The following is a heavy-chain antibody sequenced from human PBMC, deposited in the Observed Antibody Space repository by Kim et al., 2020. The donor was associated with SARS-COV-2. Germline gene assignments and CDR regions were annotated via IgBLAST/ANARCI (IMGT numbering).Heavy chain of an antibody. D-gene: IGHD3-9*01. CDR3: ARDPRGEVRYFHWHPNWFDP. CDR2: IIPIFGTA. J-gene: IGHJ5*02. CDR1: GGTFSSYA. V-gene: IGHV1-69*13. Sequence: SVKVSCKASGGTFSSYAISWVRQAPGQGLEWMGGIIPIFGTANYAQKFQGRVTITADESTSTAYMELSSLRSEDTAVYYCARDPRGEVRYFHWHPNWFDPWGQGTLVTVSS.